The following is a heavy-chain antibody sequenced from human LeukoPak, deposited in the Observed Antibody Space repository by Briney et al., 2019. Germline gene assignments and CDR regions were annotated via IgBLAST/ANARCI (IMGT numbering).Heavy chain of an antibody. D-gene: IGHD2-15*01. V-gene: IGHV1-8*01. J-gene: IGHJ6*03. CDR2: MNPNSGNT. CDR1: GYTFTSYD. Sequence: ASVKVSCKASGYTFTSYDINWVRQATGQGLEWLGWMNPNSGNTGYAQKFQARVTMTRDTSVSTAYMELSSLRSEDTAVYYCARGPPWGCCSGGNCYSSHYYYYMDVWGKGTTDRVS. CDR3: ARGPPWGCCSGGNCYSSHYYYYMDV.